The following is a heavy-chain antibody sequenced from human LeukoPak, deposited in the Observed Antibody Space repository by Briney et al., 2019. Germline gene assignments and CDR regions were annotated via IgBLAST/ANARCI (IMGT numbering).Heavy chain of an antibody. J-gene: IGHJ4*02. CDR1: GFTFSDYY. CDR3: ARAGKIYHILTGYYGY. Sequence: GGSLRLSCAASGFTFSDYYMSWVRPDPGEGLEWVSYISSSGSTIYYADSVKGRFTISRDNAKNSLYLQMNSLRAEDTAVYDCARAGKIYHILTGYYGYWGQGTLVTVSS. CDR2: ISSSGSTI. D-gene: IGHD3-9*01. V-gene: IGHV3-11*01.